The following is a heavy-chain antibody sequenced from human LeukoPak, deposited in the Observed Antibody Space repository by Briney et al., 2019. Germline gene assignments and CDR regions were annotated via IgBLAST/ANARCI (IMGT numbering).Heavy chain of an antibody. Sequence: SETLSLTCTVSGGSISFYYWSWIRQPPGKGLEWIGYIYYTGTTNYNPSLKSRATISVDTSKNQVSLELSSVTAADTAVYYCVRHSRVVAFDYWGQGNLVTVSS. CDR2: IYYTGTT. V-gene: IGHV4-59*08. D-gene: IGHD2-15*01. J-gene: IGHJ4*02. CDR3: VRHSRVVAFDY. CDR1: GGSISFYY.